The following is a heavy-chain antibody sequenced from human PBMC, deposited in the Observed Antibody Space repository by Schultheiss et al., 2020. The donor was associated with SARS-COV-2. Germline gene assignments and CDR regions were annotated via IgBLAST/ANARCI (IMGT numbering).Heavy chain of an antibody. CDR3: AREMTRLTEWFDT. CDR2: IYYSGNT. CDR1: GGSISSYY. D-gene: IGHD4-17*01. J-gene: IGHJ5*02. Sequence: SQTLSLTCTVSGGSISSYYWSWIRQPPGKGLEWIGYIYYSGNTNYNPSLKSRVTMSVDTSKNQFSLKLRSVTAADTALYYCAREMTRLTEWFDTWGQGTLVTVSS. V-gene: IGHV4-59*01.